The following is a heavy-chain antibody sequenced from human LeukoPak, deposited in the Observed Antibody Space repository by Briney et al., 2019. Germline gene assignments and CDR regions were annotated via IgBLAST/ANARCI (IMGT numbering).Heavy chain of an antibody. D-gene: IGHD6-13*01. Sequence: SETLSLTCTVSGGSISSSSYYWGWIRQPPGKGLEWMGSIYYRGSTYYNPSLKSRVTISVDTSKNQFSLKLSSVTAADTAVYYCARKSIAAAGFWFDPWGQGTLVTVSS. CDR3: ARKSIAAAGFWFDP. CDR1: GGSISSSSYY. V-gene: IGHV4-39*01. CDR2: IYYRGST. J-gene: IGHJ5*02.